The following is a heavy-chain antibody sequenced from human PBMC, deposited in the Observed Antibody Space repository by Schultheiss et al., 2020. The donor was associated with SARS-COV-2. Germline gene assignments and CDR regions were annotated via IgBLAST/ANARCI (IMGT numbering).Heavy chain of an antibody. CDR2: INPNSGGT. D-gene: IGHD1-26*01. CDR3: ASSGSYSPYGMDV. J-gene: IGHJ6*02. Sequence: ASVKVSCKVSGYTLTELSMHWVRQAPGKGLEWMGWINPNSGGTNYAQKFQGRVTMTRDTSISTAYMELSRLRSDDTAVYYCASSGSYSPYGMDVWGQGTTVTVSS. CDR1: GYTLTELS. V-gene: IGHV1-2*02.